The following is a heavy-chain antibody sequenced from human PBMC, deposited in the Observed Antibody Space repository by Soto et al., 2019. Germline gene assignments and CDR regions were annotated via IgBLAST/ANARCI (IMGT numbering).Heavy chain of an antibody. V-gene: IGHV5-10-1*01. J-gene: IGHJ6*02. CDR3: AKHVKVQAAMKYYYVMPV. Sequence: GESLKISCKGSGYSFTSYWISWVRQMPGKGLEWMGRIDPSDSYTNYSPSFQGHVTISADKSISTAYLQWSSLKASDTAMYYWAKHVKVQAAMKYYYVMPVGGQGTRVTAP. CDR1: GYSFTSYW. CDR2: IDPSDSYT. D-gene: IGHD2-2*01.